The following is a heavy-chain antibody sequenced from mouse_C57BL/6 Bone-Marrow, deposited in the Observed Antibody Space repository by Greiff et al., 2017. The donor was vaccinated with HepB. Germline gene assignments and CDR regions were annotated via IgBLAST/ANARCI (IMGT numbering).Heavy chain of an antibody. Sequence: VQLQQSGAELVKPGASVKLSCKASGYTFTSYWMHWVKQRPGQGLEWIGMIHPNSGSTNYNEKFKSKATLTVDKSSSTAYMQLSSLTSEDSAVYYCARGFRITTVPYFDYWGQGITLTVSS. CDR1: GYTFTSYW. D-gene: IGHD1-1*01. V-gene: IGHV1-64*01. J-gene: IGHJ2*01. CDR2: IHPNSGST. CDR3: ARGFRITTVPYFDY.